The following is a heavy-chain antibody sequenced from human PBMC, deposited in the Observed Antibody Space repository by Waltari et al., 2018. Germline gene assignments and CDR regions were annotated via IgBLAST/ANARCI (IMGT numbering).Heavy chain of an antibody. D-gene: IGHD6-13*01. Sequence: EVQLLESGGGLVPPGGSLRPSCPASGFPFVTSAMTGVLQAPGKGLELVSSISGPALTTFYADSVKGRFSISRDNSKKTLYLQINGLTADDTAVYYCAKVAGIAAAEFHFDFWGRGTLVTVSS. CDR2: ISGPALTT. V-gene: IGHV3-23*01. J-gene: IGHJ4*02. CDR1: GFPFVTSA. CDR3: AKVAGIAAAEFHFDF.